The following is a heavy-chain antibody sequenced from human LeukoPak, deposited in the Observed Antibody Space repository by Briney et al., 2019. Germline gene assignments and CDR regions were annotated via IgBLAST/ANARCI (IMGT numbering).Heavy chain of an antibody. D-gene: IGHD3-9*01. CDR1: GGTFSSYA. Sequence: GASVKVSCKASGGTFSSYAISWVRQAPGQGLEWMGGIIPIFGTANYAQKFQGRVTITADESTSTAYMELSSLRSEDTAVYYCARERWEGKAYYDILTGPQGWYFDLWGRGTLVTVSS. CDR2: IIPIFGTA. V-gene: IGHV1-69*13. CDR3: ARERWEGKAYYDILTGPQGWYFDL. J-gene: IGHJ2*01.